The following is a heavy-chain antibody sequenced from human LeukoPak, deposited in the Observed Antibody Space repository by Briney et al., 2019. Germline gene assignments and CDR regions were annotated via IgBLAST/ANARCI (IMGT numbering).Heavy chain of an antibody. D-gene: IGHD1-1*01. Sequence: EGSLRLSCAGSGFTFSDFWMTWVRRTPRKGLEWVANIKEDGTEKNLVDSVKGRFTISRDNTKNLLFLEMNNLRGDDTAIYYCVRESRPGGAMGLYHNLDYWGQGTLVAVSS. CDR3: VRESRPGGAMGLYHNLDY. CDR2: IKEDGTEK. V-gene: IGHV3-7*01. J-gene: IGHJ4*02. CDR1: GFTFSDFW.